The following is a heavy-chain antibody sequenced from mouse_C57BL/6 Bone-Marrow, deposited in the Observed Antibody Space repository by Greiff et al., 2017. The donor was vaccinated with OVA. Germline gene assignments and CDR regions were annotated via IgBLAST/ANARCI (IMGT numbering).Heavy chain of an antibody. D-gene: IGHD4-1*01. V-gene: IGHV1-69*01. CDR2: IDPSDSYT. J-gene: IGHJ3*01. Sequence: QVQLQQPGAELVMPGASVKLSCKASGYTFTSYWMHWVKQRPGQGLEWIGEIDPSDSYTNYNQKFKGKSTLTVDKSSSTAYMQLSSLTSEDSAVYYCARNWPSWFAYWGQGTLVTVSA. CDR1: GYTFTSYW. CDR3: ARNWPSWFAY.